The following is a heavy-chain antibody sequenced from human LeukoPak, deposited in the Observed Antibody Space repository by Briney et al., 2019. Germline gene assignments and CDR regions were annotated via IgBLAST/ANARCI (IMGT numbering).Heavy chain of an antibody. D-gene: IGHD6-13*01. Sequence: PSETLSLTCTVSGGSISSSSYYRGWVRQPPGKGLEWIGSIYYSGSTYYNPSLKSRVTISVDTSKNQFSLKLSSVTAADTAVYYCARRFPYSSSWLYFDYWGQGTLVTVSS. J-gene: IGHJ4*02. V-gene: IGHV4-39*01. CDR1: GGSISSSSYY. CDR3: ARRFPYSSSWLYFDY. CDR2: IYYSGST.